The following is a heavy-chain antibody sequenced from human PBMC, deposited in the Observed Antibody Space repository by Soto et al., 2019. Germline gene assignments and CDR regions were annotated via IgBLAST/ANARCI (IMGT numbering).Heavy chain of an antibody. V-gene: IGHV3-23*01. D-gene: IGHD6-13*01. CDR3: AKDHTEDLAAAGPTEYFQH. J-gene: IGHJ1*01. CDR2: ISGSGGST. Sequence: GGSLRLSCAASGFTFSSYAMSWVRQAPGKGLEWVSAISGSGGSTYYADSVKGRFTISRDNSKNTLYLQMNSLRAEDTAVYYCAKDHTEDLAAAGPTEYFQHWGQGTLVTVSS. CDR1: GFTFSSYA.